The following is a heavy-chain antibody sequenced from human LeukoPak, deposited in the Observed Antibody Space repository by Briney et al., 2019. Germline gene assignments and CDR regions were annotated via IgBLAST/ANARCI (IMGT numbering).Heavy chain of an antibody. J-gene: IGHJ6*02. CDR1: GFTFSSYA. Sequence: GGSLRLSCAASGFTFSSYAMHWVRQAPGKGLEYVSAISSTGGSTYYANSVKGRFTISRDNSKNTLYLQMGSLRAEDMAVYYCARGGLRFYYYGMDVWGQGTTVTVSS. CDR3: ARGGLRFYYYGMDV. D-gene: IGHD3-3*01. V-gene: IGHV3-64*01. CDR2: ISSTGGST.